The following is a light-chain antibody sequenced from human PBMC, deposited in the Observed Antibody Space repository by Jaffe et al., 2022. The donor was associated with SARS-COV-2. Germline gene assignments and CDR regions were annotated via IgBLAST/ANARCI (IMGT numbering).Light chain of an antibody. CDR2: GAS. CDR1: QSVGSG. J-gene: IGKJ1*01. Sequence: EIVMTQSPATLSVSPGERVTLSCRASQSVGSGVGWYQQKPGRAPRLLIDGASTRATGIPARFSGSGAGTEFILTISSLQSEDFGVYYCQQNSKWPWTFGQGTKVEIK. V-gene: IGKV3-15*01. CDR3: QQNSKWPWT.